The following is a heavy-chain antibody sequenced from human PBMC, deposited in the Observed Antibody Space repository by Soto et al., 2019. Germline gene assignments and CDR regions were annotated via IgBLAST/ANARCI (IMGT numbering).Heavy chain of an antibody. CDR3: ARDGYYYDSSGYPNWFDP. CDR2: INPNSGGT. D-gene: IGHD3-22*01. CDR1: GYTFTGYY. J-gene: IGHJ5*02. Sequence: ASVKVYCKASGYTFTGYYMHWVRQAPGQGLEWMGWINPNSGGTNYAQKFQGWVTMTRDTSISTAYMELSRLRSDDTAVYYCARDGYYYDSSGYPNWFDPWGQGTLVTVSS. V-gene: IGHV1-2*04.